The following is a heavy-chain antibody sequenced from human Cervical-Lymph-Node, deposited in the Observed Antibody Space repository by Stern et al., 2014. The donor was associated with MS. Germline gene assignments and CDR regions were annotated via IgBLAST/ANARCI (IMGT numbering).Heavy chain of an antibody. CDR3: ACNWNDDVTQGRYFDY. V-gene: IGHV5-51*01. CDR2: IYPGGSDT. Sequence: MQLVQSGAEVKKPGESLKISCKGSGYSFTSYWIGWVRQMPGKGLEWMGSIYPGGSDTRYSPSFQGQVTISAEKSISTAYLQWSSLKASDTPMYYCACNWNDDVTQGRYFDYWGQGTLVTVSS. CDR1: GYSFTSYW. J-gene: IGHJ4*02. D-gene: IGHD1-1*01.